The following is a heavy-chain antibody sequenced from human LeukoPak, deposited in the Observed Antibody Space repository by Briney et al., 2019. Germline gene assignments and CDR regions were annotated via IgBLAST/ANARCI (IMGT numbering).Heavy chain of an antibody. CDR1: GYTLTELS. Sequence: ASVKVSCKVSGYTLTELSTHWVRQAPGKGLEWMGGFDPEDGEIVYAQNFQGRVTMTEDTSTVTAYMERSSLRSEDTAIYYWATANRLTRDSSGYYPDSWGQGTLVTVS. J-gene: IGHJ4*02. CDR3: ATANRLTRDSSGYYPDS. D-gene: IGHD3-22*01. V-gene: IGHV1-24*01. CDR2: FDPEDGEI.